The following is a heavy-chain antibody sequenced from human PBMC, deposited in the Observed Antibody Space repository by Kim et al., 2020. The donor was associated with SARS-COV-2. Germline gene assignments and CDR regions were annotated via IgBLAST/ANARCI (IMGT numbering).Heavy chain of an antibody. D-gene: IGHD3-22*01. CDR3: ARDRGDYYDSSGYFDY. V-gene: IGHV1-69*01. J-gene: IGHJ4*02. Sequence: KFQGRVTITADESTSTAYMELSSLRSEDTAVYYCARDRGDYYDSSGYFDYWGQGTLVTVSS.